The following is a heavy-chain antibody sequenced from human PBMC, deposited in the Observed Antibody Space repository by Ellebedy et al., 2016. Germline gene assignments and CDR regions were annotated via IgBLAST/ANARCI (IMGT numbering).Heavy chain of an antibody. CDR1: GFTFSSYA. CDR2: ISYDGSNK. D-gene: IGHD4-23*01. J-gene: IGHJ4*02. V-gene: IGHV3-30-3*01. CDR3: ARDPDYGGMSFVGYFDY. Sequence: GGSLRLSCAASGFTFSSYAMHWVRQAPGKGLEWVAVISYDGSNKYYADSVKGRFTISRDNSKNTLYLQMNSLRAEDTAVYYCARDPDYGGMSFVGYFDYWGQGTLVTVSS.